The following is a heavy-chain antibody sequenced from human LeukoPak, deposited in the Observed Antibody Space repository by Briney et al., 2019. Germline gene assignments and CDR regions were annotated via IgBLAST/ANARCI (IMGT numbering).Heavy chain of an antibody. CDR1: GGTFISYA. J-gene: IGHJ3*02. CDR2: IIPILGIA. D-gene: IGHD2-21*02. V-gene: IGHV1-69*04. Sequence: WASVKVSCKASGGTFISYAISWVRQAPGQGLEWMGRIIPILGIANYAQKFQGRVTITADKSTSTAYMELSSLRSEDTAVYYCARSLHIVVVTAIDDAFDIWGQGTMVTVSS. CDR3: ARSLHIVVVTAIDDAFDI.